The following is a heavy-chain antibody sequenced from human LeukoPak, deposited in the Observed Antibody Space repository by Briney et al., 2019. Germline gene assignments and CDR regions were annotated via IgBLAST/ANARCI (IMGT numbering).Heavy chain of an antibody. D-gene: IGHD2-2*01. J-gene: IGHJ5*01. Sequence: GGSLRLSCAASGFTFSSYAMSWVRQAPGKGLEWVSGISGSAFGTRYPDSVKGRFSISRDNSKNTLYLQMNSLRTDDTAVYYCAKLARIVVVPAAFSFDSWDQGTLVTVSS. CDR1: GFTFSSYA. CDR2: ISGSAFGT. V-gene: IGHV3-23*01. CDR3: AKLARIVVVPAAFSFDS.